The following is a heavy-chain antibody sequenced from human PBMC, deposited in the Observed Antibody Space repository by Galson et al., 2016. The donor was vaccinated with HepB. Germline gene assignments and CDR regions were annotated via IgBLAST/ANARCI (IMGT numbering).Heavy chain of an antibody. Sequence: SLRLSCAASGFIFRNHGMHWVRQAPGKGLEWVAVIYYGGSEYAESVKGRFTSSRDDSKETLDLQMDSLRVVDTAVYDCVRWDNYRKLDLWGQGILVTVSS. J-gene: IGHJ5*02. D-gene: IGHD5-24*01. V-gene: IGHV3-33*01. CDR2: IYYGGS. CDR3: VRWDNYRKLDL. CDR1: GFIFRNHG.